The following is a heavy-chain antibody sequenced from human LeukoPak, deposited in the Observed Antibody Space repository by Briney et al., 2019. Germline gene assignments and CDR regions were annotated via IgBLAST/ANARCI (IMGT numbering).Heavy chain of an antibody. CDR3: AREPEATYCSSTSCSPDLYYFDY. Sequence: GGSLRLSCAASGFTFSSYWMSWVRQAPGKGLEWVANIKQDGSEKYYVDSVKGRFTISRDNAKNSLYLQMNSLRAEDTAVYYCAREPEATYCSSTSCSPDLYYFDYWGQGTLVTVSS. V-gene: IGHV3-7*01. J-gene: IGHJ4*02. D-gene: IGHD2-2*01. CDR2: IKQDGSEK. CDR1: GFTFSSYW.